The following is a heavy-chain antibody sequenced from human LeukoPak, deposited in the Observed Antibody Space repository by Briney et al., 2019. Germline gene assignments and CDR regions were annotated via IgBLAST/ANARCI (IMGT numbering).Heavy chain of an antibody. Sequence: GGSLRLSCAASGFTFSSYWMSWVRQAPGKGLEWVAYIKQDVTEKYYVDSVKGRFSISRDNAKNSLYLQMNSLRAEDTAVYYCARDQGGYDSEDYFDYWGQGTLVTVSS. CDR1: GFTFSSYW. CDR3: ARDQGGYDSEDYFDY. CDR2: IKQDVTEK. J-gene: IGHJ4*02. V-gene: IGHV3-7*01. D-gene: IGHD5-12*01.